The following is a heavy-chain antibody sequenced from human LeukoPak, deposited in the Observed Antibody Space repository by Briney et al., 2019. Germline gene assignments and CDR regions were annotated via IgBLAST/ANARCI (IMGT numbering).Heavy chain of an antibody. J-gene: IGHJ4*02. CDR1: AGSISSYY. V-gene: IGHV4-59*01. D-gene: IGHD6-6*01. CDR2: IYYSGST. CDR3: ARGDSSSSVPDY. Sequence: SETLSLTCTVSAGSISSYYWSWIRQPPGKGLEWIGYIYYSGSTNYNPSLKSRVTISVDTSKNQFSLRLSSVTAADTAVYYCARGDSSSSVPDYWGQGTLVTVSS.